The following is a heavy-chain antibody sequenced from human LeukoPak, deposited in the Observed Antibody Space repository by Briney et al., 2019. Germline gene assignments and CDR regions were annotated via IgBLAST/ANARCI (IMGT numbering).Heavy chain of an antibody. J-gene: IGHJ4*02. Sequence: SETLSLTCAVYGGSFSGYYWSWIRQPPGKGLEWIGEINHSGSTNYNPSLKSRVTISVDTSKNQFSLKLSSVTAADTAVYYCARGGMGAAFDYWDQGTLVTVSS. CDR3: ARGGMGAAFDY. CDR2: INHSGST. CDR1: GGSFSGYY. V-gene: IGHV4-34*01. D-gene: IGHD1-26*01.